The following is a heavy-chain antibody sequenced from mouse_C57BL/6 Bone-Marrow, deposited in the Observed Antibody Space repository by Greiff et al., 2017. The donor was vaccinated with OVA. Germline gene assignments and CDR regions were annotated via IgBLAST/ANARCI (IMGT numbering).Heavy chain of an antibody. V-gene: IGHV1-52*01. J-gene: IGHJ1*03. CDR1: GYTFTSYW. D-gene: IGHD1-1*01. CDR2: IDPSDSET. CDR3: ARYYGSSLYWYFDV. Sequence: QVQLQQPGAELVRPGSSVKLSCKASGYTFTSYWMHWVKQRPIQGLEWIGNIDPSDSETHYNQKFKDKATLTVDKSSSTAYMQLSSLTSEDSAVYYCARYYGSSLYWYFDVWGTGTTVTVSS.